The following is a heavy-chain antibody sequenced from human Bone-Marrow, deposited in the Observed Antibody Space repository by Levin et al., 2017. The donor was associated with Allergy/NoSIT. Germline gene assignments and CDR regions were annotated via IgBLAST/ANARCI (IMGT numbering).Heavy chain of an antibody. Sequence: SGPTLVKPTQTLTLTCTFSGFSLDTFGLSVGWSRQPPGKALEWLALIYWDDDKRYSPSLRSRVTITKDTSKNQVFLTVTNMDPLDTATYYCAHTMPYNSGWFYAFDLWGQGTMVTVSS. V-gene: IGHV2-5*02. CDR3: AHTMPYNSGWFYAFDL. D-gene: IGHD6-19*01. J-gene: IGHJ3*01. CDR1: GFSLDTFGLS. CDR2: IYWDDDK.